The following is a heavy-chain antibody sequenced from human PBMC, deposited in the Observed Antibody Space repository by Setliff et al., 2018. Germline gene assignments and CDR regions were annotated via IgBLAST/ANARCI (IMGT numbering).Heavy chain of an antibody. CDR3: ARADHLGTTTFDY. CDR2: INTKTGDP. Sequence: GASVKVSCKASGYSLSNYVMNWVRQAPGQGLEWMGWINTKTGDPTYAQGYTGRFAFSLDTSDSATYLDISNLKAEDTATYYCARADHLGTTTFDYWGQGTLVTVSS. V-gene: IGHV7-4-1*02. J-gene: IGHJ4*01. CDR1: GYSLSNYV. D-gene: IGHD3-16*01.